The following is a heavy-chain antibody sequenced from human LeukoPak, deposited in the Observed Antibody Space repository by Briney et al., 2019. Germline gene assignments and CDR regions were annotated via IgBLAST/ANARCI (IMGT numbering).Heavy chain of an antibody. J-gene: IGHJ4*02. V-gene: IGHV3-15*01. Sequence: GGSLRLSCADSGFTFTNAWMSWVRQAPGKGLEWIGRIKSKTDGETTNYAEPVRGRFTISRDDSKSAVYLQMNSLKIEDTAVYYCTTDLGTYYHGSQRLIPIDYWGQGTLVTVSS. D-gene: IGHD3-10*01. CDR2: IKSKTDGETT. CDR3: TTDLGTYYHGSQRLIPIDY. CDR1: GFTFTNAW.